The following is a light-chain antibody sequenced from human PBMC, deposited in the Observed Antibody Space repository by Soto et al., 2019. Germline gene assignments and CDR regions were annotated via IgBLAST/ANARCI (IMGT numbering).Light chain of an antibody. Sequence: HSALTQPASVSGSSGQSITVSCTGTTSDVGGYNSVSWYQQHPGKVPKLMIYDVSNRPSGVSNRFSGSKSGNTASLTISGLQAEDEADYYCSSYTSSSTLVFGTGTKVTV. V-gene: IGLV2-14*01. CDR2: DVS. CDR1: TSDVGGYNS. J-gene: IGLJ1*01. CDR3: SSYTSSSTLV.